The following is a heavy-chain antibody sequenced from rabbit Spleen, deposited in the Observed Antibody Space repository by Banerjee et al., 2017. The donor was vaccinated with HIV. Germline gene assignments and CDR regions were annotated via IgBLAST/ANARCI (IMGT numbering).Heavy chain of an antibody. CDR3: ARDTASSFSSYGMDL. D-gene: IGHD8-1*01. CDR2: IDAGSSGFT. CDR1: GVSFSISSY. Sequence: QSLEESGGDLVKPGASLTLACTASGVSFSISSYMCWVRQAPGKGLEWIACIDAGSSGFTYFATWAKGRFAISKTSSTTVTLQMTRLTAADTATYFCARDTASSFSSYGMDLWGPGTPSPS. V-gene: IGHV1S40*01. J-gene: IGHJ6*01.